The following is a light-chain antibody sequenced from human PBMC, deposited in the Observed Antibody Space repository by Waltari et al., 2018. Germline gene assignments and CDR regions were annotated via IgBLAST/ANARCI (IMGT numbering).Light chain of an antibody. V-gene: IGKV1-39*01. Sequence: DIQMTQSPAYLSASLGDRVTITCRASQNIGRYLNWYQQISGRASKLLIYAASNLQRGVPSRFIGSGSVTDFTLTISGLQPEDFGTYYCQQGYSTWTFGQGTNVDSK. CDR1: QNIGRY. CDR2: AAS. CDR3: QQGYSTWT. J-gene: IGKJ1*01.